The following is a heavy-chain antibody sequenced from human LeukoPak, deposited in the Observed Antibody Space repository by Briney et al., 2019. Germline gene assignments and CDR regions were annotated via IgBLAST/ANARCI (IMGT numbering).Heavy chain of an antibody. CDR2: VRYDGSNK. Sequence: GGSLRLSCAASGFTFSSYAMHWVRQAPGKGLEWVAFVRYDGSNKYYADSVKGRFTISRDNSKNTLYLQMNSLRAEDTAVYYCARDELEYSSSPPFDYWGQGTLVTVSS. V-gene: IGHV3-30*02. D-gene: IGHD6-6*01. J-gene: IGHJ4*02. CDR3: ARDELEYSSSPPFDY. CDR1: GFTFSSYA.